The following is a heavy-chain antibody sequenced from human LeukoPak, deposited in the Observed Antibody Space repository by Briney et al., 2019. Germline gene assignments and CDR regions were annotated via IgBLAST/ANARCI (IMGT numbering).Heavy chain of an antibody. Sequence: SVKVSCKTSGGSFTTYAISWVRQAPGQGLEWMGGIIPISGTTNYAQKSQGRVTITADESTDTAYMELSSLRSEDTAVYYCATKIEILTASALGPHIPHYLDYWGQGTLVTVSS. V-gene: IGHV1-69*13. CDR2: IIPISGTT. J-gene: IGHJ4*02. D-gene: IGHD3-9*01. CDR1: GGSFTTYA. CDR3: ATKIEILTASALGPHIPHYLDY.